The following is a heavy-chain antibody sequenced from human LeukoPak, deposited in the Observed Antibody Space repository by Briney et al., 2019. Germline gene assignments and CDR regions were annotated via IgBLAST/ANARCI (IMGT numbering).Heavy chain of an antibody. CDR1: GYTFTSYG. CDR3: AKTAVAGGLDY. J-gene: IGHJ4*02. Sequence: GGSVKVSCKASGYTFTSYGISWVRQAPGQGLEWMGWISAYNGNTNYAQKLQGRVTMTTDTSTSTAYMELRSLRSDDTAVYYCAKTAVAGGLDYWGQGTLVTVSS. V-gene: IGHV1-18*01. CDR2: ISAYNGNT. D-gene: IGHD6-19*01.